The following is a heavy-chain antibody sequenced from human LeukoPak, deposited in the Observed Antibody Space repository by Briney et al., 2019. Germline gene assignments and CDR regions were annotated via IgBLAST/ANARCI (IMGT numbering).Heavy chain of an antibody. CDR3: ARVWFGEFGPLDY. J-gene: IGHJ4*02. CDR1: GYTLTELS. V-gene: IGHV1-24*01. CDR2: FDPEDGET. D-gene: IGHD3-10*01. Sequence: ASVKVSCKVSGYTLTELSIHWVRQTPGKGLEWMGGFDPEDGETIYAQKFQGRVTMTRDTSTSTVYMELSSLRSEDTAVYYCARVWFGEFGPLDYWGKGTLVTVSS.